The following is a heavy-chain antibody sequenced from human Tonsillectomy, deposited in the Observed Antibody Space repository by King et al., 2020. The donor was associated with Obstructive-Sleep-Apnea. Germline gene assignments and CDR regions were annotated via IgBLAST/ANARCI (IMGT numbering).Heavy chain of an antibody. CDR1: GGSISSYY. Sequence: VQLQESGPGLVKPSETLSLTCTVSGGSISSYYWSWIRQSPGKGLEWIGYIYYSGSTNYNPSLKSRFTISVDTSKNQFSLKLNSLTAADTAVYYCARQTYYYYGMDVWGQGTTVTVSS. V-gene: IGHV4-59*08. CDR2: IYYSGST. J-gene: IGHJ6*02. CDR3: ARQTYYYYGMDV.